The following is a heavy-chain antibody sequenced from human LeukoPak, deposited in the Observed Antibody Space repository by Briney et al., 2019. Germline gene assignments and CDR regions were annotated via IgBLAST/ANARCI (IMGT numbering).Heavy chain of an antibody. Sequence: SETLSLTCTVSGGSISSYYWSWIRQPPGKGLEWIGSIYYSGSTYYNPSLKSRVTISVDTSKNQFSLKLSSVTAADTAVYYCARDMYSGSYYYYYYMDVWGKGTTVTVSS. D-gene: IGHD1-26*01. CDR2: IYYSGST. CDR3: ARDMYSGSYYYYYYMDV. CDR1: GGSISSYY. J-gene: IGHJ6*03. V-gene: IGHV4-39*07.